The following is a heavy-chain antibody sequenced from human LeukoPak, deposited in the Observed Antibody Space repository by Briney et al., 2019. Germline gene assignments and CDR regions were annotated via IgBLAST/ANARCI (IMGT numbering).Heavy chain of an antibody. CDR3: ARDLSRLSGSYYVFDY. J-gene: IGHJ4*02. D-gene: IGHD1-26*01. CDR2: IYTSGST. Sequence: SETLSLTCTVSGGSISSYYWSWIRQPAGKGLEWIGRIYTSGSTNYNPSLKSRVTMSVDTSKNQLSLKLSSVTAADTAVYYCARDLSRLSGSYYVFDYWGQGTLVTVSS. CDR1: GGSISSYY. V-gene: IGHV4-4*07.